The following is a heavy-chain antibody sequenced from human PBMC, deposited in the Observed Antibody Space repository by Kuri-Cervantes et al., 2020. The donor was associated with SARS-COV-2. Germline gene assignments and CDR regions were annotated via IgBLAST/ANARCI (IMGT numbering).Heavy chain of an antibody. CDR3: ARDGYCSSTSCYTDY. CDR1: GFTFSSYS. J-gene: IGHJ4*02. CDR2: ISSSSSTI. V-gene: IGHV3-48*01. Sequence: GESLKISCAASGFTFSSYSMNWVRQAPGKGLEWVSYISSSSSTIYYADSVKGRFTISRDNAKNSLYLQMNSLRVEDTAVYYCARDGYCSSTSCYTDYWGQGTLVTVSS. D-gene: IGHD2-2*02.